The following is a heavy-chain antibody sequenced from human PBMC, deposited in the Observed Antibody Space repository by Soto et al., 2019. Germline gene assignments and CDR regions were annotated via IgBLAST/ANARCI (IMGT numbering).Heavy chain of an antibody. Sequence: GGSLRLSCAASGFTFSSYGMHWVRQAPGKGLEWVAVISYDGSNKYYADSVKGRFTISRDNSKNTLYLQMNSLRAEDTAVYYCAKDRYYYDSSGYYDYWGQGTLVTVSS. CDR3: AKDRYYYDSSGYYDY. V-gene: IGHV3-30*18. CDR2: ISYDGSNK. J-gene: IGHJ4*02. CDR1: GFTFSSYG. D-gene: IGHD3-22*01.